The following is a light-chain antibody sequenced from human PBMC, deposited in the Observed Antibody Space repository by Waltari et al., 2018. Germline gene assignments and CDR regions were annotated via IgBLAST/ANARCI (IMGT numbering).Light chain of an antibody. CDR2: AAS. CDR1: QSVRNY. Sequence: DIQMTQSPPSLSASVGDTVTMTCWASQSVRNYLTWFQQKPGEAPKLLIHAASSLGFGVPSRFSGSGSETDFTLTIAGLQREDVGTYYCQQTYTVPRSFGQGTKVE. CDR3: QQTYTVPRS. V-gene: IGKV1-39*01. J-gene: IGKJ2*01.